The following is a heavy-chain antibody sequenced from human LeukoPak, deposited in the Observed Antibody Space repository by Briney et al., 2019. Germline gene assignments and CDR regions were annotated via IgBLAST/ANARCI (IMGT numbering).Heavy chain of an antibody. J-gene: IGHJ6*04. V-gene: IGHV3-11*01. CDR1: EFTLSNYY. CDR2: ISRNASTI. Sequence: GGSLRLSCEASEFTLSNYYMTWIRQAPGKGLEWVSYISRNASTIYYADSVKGRFTISRDNPMNSLYLQMNSLRADDTAVYYCARDFNSGSGSYGMDVWGKGTTVTVSS. CDR3: ARDFNSGSGSYGMDV. D-gene: IGHD3-10*01.